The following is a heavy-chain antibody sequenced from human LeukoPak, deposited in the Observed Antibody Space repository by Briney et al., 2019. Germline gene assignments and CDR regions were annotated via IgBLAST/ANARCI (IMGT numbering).Heavy chain of an antibody. J-gene: IGHJ4*02. Sequence: GGSLRLSCAASGFTVSSNYMSWVRQAPGKGLEWVSVIYSGGSTYYADSVKGRFTISRDNSKNTLYLQMNSLRAEDTAVYYCYSMIVVTIRVINDCWGQGTLVTVSS. V-gene: IGHV3-66*01. D-gene: IGHD3-22*01. CDR1: GFTVSSNY. CDR3: YSMIVVTIRVINDC. CDR2: IYSGGST.